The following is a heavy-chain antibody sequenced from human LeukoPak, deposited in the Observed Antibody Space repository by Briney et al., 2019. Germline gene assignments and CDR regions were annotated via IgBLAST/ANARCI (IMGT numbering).Heavy chain of an antibody. Sequence: GGSLRLSCAASGFTFSSYSMNWVRQAPGKGLEWVSSISSSSSYIYYADSVKGRFTIARDNSKNTLYMQLNSLRGEDTAVYYYAKDYRSSGDYHSFDSWGQGTLVTVSS. CDR1: GFTFSSYS. CDR2: ISSSSSYI. V-gene: IGHV3-21*04. J-gene: IGHJ4*02. D-gene: IGHD3-22*01. CDR3: AKDYRSSGDYHSFDS.